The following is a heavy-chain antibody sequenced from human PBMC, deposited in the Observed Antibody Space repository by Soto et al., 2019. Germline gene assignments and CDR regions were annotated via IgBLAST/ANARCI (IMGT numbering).Heavy chain of an antibody. CDR1: GNTFTSYL. CDR2: IDPSDSYT. J-gene: IGHJ4*02. Sequence: PXDSLKASQQCSGNTFTSYLSSVVLQMPGKGLEWMGKIDPSDSYTHYGPSFQGHVTISADKSVSTAYLQWSSLKASDTATYQCARHVDTWSFDYWGQGTLVTAPQ. D-gene: IGHD2-21*01. CDR3: ARHVDTWSFDY. V-gene: IGHV5-10-1*01.